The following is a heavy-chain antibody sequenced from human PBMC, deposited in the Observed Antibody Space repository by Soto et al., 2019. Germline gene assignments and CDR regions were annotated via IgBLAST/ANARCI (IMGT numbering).Heavy chain of an antibody. CDR2: INPFDGSR. V-gene: IGHV1-46*01. J-gene: IGHJ4*02. D-gene: IGHD2-15*01. CDR3: ARVYCSGGGCYGIDY. Sequence: ASVKVSCKASGYIFTIYYIHWVRQAPGQGLEWMGWINPFDGSRMFAQSFQGRVTMTRDTSTSTVYMELSSLRSEDTAVYYCARVYCSGGGCYGIDYWGQGTLVTVSS. CDR1: GYIFTIYY.